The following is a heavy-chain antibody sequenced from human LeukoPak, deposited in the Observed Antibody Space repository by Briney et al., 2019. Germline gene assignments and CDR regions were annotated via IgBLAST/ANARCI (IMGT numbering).Heavy chain of an antibody. CDR1: GFTFSSFS. CDR3: ARVLHKRNYDSSVYYGY. J-gene: IGHJ4*02. CDR2: ISSSSSTI. V-gene: IGHV3-48*01. Sequence: GGSLRLSCAASGFTFSSFSMNWVRQAPGKGLEWVSYISSSSSTIYYADSVKGRFTIFRDNAKSSLYLQMNSLRAEDTAVYYCARVLHKRNYDSSVYYGYWGQGTLVTVSS. D-gene: IGHD3-22*01.